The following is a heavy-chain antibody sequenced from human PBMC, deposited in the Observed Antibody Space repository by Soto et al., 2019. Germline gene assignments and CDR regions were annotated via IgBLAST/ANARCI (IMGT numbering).Heavy chain of an antibody. V-gene: IGHV1-18*01. D-gene: IGHD5-12*01. J-gene: IGHJ4*02. CDR2: ITAYNGNT. CDR1: GYTFTNYG. CDR3: AREPYSGYDFPVDY. Sequence: QVQLVQSGAEVKKPGASVQVSCKASGYTFTNYGISWVRQAPGQGLEWMGWITAYNGNTNYAQKIQGRVTMTTDTSTNTAYMELRSLRSDDTAVYYCAREPYSGYDFPVDYWGQGTLVPVSS.